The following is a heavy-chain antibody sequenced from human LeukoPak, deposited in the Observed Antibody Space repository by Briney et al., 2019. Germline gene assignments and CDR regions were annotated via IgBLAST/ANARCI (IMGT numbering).Heavy chain of an antibody. CDR2: ISGSGGST. J-gene: IGHJ6*03. D-gene: IGHD1-26*01. V-gene: IGHV3-23*01. Sequence: GGSLRLSCAASEFTFTNYAMSWVRQAPGKGLEWVSGISGSGGSTYYADSVKGRFTISRDNSRSTLFLQMNSLRAEDTAIYYCAKDWSTGSPYFMDVWGKGTTVTVSS. CDR1: EFTFTNYA. CDR3: AKDWSTGSPYFMDV.